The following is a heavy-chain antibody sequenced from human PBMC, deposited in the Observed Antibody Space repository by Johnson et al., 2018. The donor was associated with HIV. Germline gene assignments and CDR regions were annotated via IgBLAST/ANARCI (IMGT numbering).Heavy chain of an antibody. CDR2: IWYDGSEK. Sequence: QVQLVESGGGVVQPGRSLRLSCVTSGFTFSSYGMHWVRQAPGKGLEWVAVIWYDGSEKYYADSVKGRFSISRDNSKKTLHLQMSSRRGDDTAVYYCAKVIAVAGRPDAFDVWGQGTIVTVSS. V-gene: IGHV3-33*06. J-gene: IGHJ3*01. CDR3: AKVIAVAGRPDAFDV. CDR1: GFTFSSYG. D-gene: IGHD6-19*01.